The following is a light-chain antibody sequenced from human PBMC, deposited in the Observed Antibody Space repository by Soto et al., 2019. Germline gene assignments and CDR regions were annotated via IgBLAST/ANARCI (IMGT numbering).Light chain of an antibody. CDR3: KQIYGTPGT. CDR1: QSISSY. Sequence: DIQMTQSPSSLSASVGDRVTITCRASQSISSYLNWYQQKPGKAPKLLIYAASSLQSGVPSRFSGSGSGTVFTLTISILQPEDFATYYCKQIYGTPGTLGQGTRV. J-gene: IGKJ1*01. CDR2: AAS. V-gene: IGKV1-39*01.